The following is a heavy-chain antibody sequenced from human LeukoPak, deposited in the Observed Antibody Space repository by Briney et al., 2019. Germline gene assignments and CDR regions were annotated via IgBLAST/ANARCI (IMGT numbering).Heavy chain of an antibody. Sequence: GGSLRLSYAASGFSFSRYSLSWVRQAPGKGLEWISLISSSTTYIYYADSVKGRFTISRDNAKNSVFLQMTSLRAEDTAMYYCARDWSFDSDDYYLYGFDIWGQGTRVTVSS. J-gene: IGHJ3*02. CDR3: ARDWSFDSDDYYLYGFDI. V-gene: IGHV3-21*01. CDR2: ISSSTTYI. D-gene: IGHD3-22*01. CDR1: GFSFSRYS.